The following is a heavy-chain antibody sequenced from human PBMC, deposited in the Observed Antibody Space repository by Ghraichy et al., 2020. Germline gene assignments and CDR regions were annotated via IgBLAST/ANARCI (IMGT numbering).Heavy chain of an antibody. Sequence: SETLSLTCAVYGGSFSGYYWSWIRQPPGKGLEWIGEINHSGSTNYNPSLKSRVTISVDTSKNQFSLKLSSVTAADTAVYYCGRSHSSDWTSPRVYGMDVWGQGTTVTVSS. V-gene: IGHV4-34*01. J-gene: IGHJ6*02. D-gene: IGHD6-19*01. CDR1: GGSFSGYY. CDR2: INHSGST. CDR3: GRSHSSDWTSPRVYGMDV.